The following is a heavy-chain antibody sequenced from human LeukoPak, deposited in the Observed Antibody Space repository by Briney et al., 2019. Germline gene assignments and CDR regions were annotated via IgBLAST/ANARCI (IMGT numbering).Heavy chain of an antibody. Sequence: SETLSLTCAVYGGSFSGYYWSWIRQPPGKGLEWIGEINHSGSTNYNPSLKSRVTISVDTSKNQFSLKLSSVTAADTAVYYCARLIRGQYGPVIAYQKRGGGGAYYFDYWGQGTLVTVSS. J-gene: IGHJ4*02. CDR3: ARLIRGQYGPVIAYQKRGGGGAYYFDY. V-gene: IGHV4-34*01. CDR2: INHSGST. D-gene: IGHD2-21*01. CDR1: GGSFSGYY.